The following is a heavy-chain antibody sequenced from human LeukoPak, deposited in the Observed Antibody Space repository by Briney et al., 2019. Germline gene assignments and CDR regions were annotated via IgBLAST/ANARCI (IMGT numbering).Heavy chain of an antibody. CDR2: IIPILGIA. Sequence: GSSVKVSCKASGGTFSSYAISWVRQAPGQGLEWVGRIIPILGIANYAQKFQGRVTITADKSTSTAYMELSSLRSEDTAVYYCAITYYYDSSGYNGMDVWGQGTTVTVSS. V-gene: IGHV1-69*04. J-gene: IGHJ6*02. CDR1: GGTFSSYA. CDR3: AITYYYDSSGYNGMDV. D-gene: IGHD3-22*01.